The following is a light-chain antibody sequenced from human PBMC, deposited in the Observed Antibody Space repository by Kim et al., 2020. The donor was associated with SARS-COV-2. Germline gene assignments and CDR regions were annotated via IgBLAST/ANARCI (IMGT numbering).Light chain of an antibody. J-gene: IGKJ5*01. CDR3: QQYDNQIT. CDR1: QDISNY. V-gene: IGKV1-33*01. CDR2: GAS. Sequence: DIQMTQSPSSLSASVGDRVTITCQASQDISNYLNWYQQKPGKAPKLLIYGASNLEAGVPSRFSGSGSGTDFTFTISSLQPEDIATYYCQQYDNQITFGQRTRLEIK.